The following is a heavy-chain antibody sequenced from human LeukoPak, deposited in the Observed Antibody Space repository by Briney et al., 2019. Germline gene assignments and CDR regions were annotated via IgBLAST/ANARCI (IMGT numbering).Heavy chain of an antibody. J-gene: IGHJ4*02. CDR1: GGSISSSSYY. CDR3: ARHLSNYDILTGYYGFRYFDY. V-gene: IGHV4-39*01. CDR2: IYYSGST. D-gene: IGHD3-9*01. Sequence: SETLSLTCTVSGGSISSSSYYWGWIRQPPGKGLEWIGSIYYSGSTYYNPSLKSRVTISVDTSKNQFSLKLSSVTAADTAVYYRARHLSNYDILTGYYGFRYFDYWGQGTLVTVSS.